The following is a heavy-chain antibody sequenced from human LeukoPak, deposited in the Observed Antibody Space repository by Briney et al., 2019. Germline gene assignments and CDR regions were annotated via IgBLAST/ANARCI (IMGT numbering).Heavy chain of an antibody. D-gene: IGHD1-26*01. V-gene: IGHV3-30*18. CDR1: GFTFSSYG. Sequence: PGGSLRLSCAASGFTFSSYGMHWVRQAPGKGLEWVAVISYDGSNKYYADSVKGRFTISRDNSKNTLYLQMNSLRAEDTAVYYCAKDHQWELLNSHDAFDIWGQGTMVTVSS. CDR2: ISYDGSNK. CDR3: AKDHQWELLNSHDAFDI. J-gene: IGHJ3*02.